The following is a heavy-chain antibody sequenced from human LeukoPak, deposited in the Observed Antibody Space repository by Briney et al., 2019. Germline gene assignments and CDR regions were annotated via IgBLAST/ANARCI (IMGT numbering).Heavy chain of an antibody. D-gene: IGHD6-6*01. Sequence: PGGSLRLSCAASGFTFSSYGMHWVRQAPGKGLEWVAVISYDGSSKYYADSVKGRFAISRDNSKNMLYLQMNSLRPEDTAVYYCAKVQYSSSSLNDYYYGMDVWGQGTTVTVSS. CDR3: AKVQYSSSSLNDYYYGMDV. CDR1: GFTFSSYG. CDR2: ISYDGSSK. V-gene: IGHV3-30*18. J-gene: IGHJ6*02.